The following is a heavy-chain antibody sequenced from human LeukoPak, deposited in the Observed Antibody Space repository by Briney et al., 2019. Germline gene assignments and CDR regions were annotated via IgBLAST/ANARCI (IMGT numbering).Heavy chain of an antibody. J-gene: IGHJ5*02. CDR2: IYYSGST. V-gene: IGHV4-39*01. CDR3: ARHAMIVERANWFDP. D-gene: IGHD3-22*01. CDR1: GGSISSSSYY. Sequence: SETLSLTCTVSGGSISSSSYYWGWIRQPPGKGLEWIGSIYYSGSTYYNPSLKSRVTISVDTSKNQFSLKLSSVTAADTAVYYCARHAMIVERANWFDPWGQGTLVTVSS.